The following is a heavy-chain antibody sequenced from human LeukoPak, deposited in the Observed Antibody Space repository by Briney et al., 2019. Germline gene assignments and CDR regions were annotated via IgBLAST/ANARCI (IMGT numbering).Heavy chain of an antibody. Sequence: ASVKVSCKASGYIFTGYYVHWVRQAPGHGLECMGRINPITGSTNHVQKFQGRVTMTTNTAISEAYMELTGLRSDDTAVYYCARGPSGYANGFDYWGQGTLVTVSS. CDR3: ARGPSGYANGFDY. CDR1: GYIFTGYY. J-gene: IGHJ4*02. CDR2: INPITGST. D-gene: IGHD5-12*01. V-gene: IGHV1-2*06.